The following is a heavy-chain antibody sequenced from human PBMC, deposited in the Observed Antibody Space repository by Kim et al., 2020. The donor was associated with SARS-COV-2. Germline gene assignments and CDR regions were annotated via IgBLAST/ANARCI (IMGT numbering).Heavy chain of an antibody. CDR2: IIPIFGTA. CDR3: ARTVITMVRGALPRYYYFDY. D-gene: IGHD3-10*01. CDR1: GGTFSSYA. Sequence: SVKVSCKASGGTFSSYAISWVRQAPGQGLEWMGGIIPIFGTANYAQKFQGRVTITADESTSTAYMELSSLRSEDTAVYYCARTVITMVRGALPRYYYFDYWGQGTLVTVSS. J-gene: IGHJ4*02. V-gene: IGHV1-69*13.